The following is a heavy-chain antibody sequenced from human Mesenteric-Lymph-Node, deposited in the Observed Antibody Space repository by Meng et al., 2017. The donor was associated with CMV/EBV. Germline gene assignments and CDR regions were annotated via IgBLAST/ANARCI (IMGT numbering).Heavy chain of an antibody. J-gene: IGHJ4*02. D-gene: IGHD3-10*01. V-gene: IGHV3-23*01. CDR1: GFTFSSYA. CDR2: ISGSGGST. Sequence: GESLKISCAASGFTFSSYAMSWVRQAPGKGLEWVSTISGSGGSTYYADSVKGRFTISRDNSKNTLYLQMNSLRAEDTAVYYCVKDRLLPFGELIPYYFDYWGQGTLVTVSS. CDR3: VKDRLLPFGELIPYYFDY.